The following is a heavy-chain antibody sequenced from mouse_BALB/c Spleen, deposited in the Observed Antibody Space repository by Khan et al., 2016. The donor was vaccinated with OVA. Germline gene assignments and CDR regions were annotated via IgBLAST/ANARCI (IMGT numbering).Heavy chain of an antibody. CDR3: ASELGRYYAMDY. CDR2: ISNSGTT. D-gene: IGHD4-1*01. CDR1: DYSITRDYA. Sequence: EVQLQESGPGLVKPSQSLSLTCTVTDYSITRDYAWNWIRQFPGNKLEWMGYISNSGTTSYNPSLKSRISITRDTSKHQFFLQLNSVTTEDTATYYCASELGRYYAMDYWGQGTSVTVSS. V-gene: IGHV3-2*02. J-gene: IGHJ4*01.